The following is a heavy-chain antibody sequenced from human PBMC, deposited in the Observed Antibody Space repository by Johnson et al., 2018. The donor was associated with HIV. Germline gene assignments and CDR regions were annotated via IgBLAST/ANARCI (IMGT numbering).Heavy chain of an antibody. CDR2: IWSDGDTK. CDR1: GFTFSNYG. J-gene: IGHJ3*02. V-gene: IGHV3-30*19. CDR3: ARDPDPFREYHGDAFDI. D-gene: IGHD3-10*01. Sequence: QEKLVESGGGVVQPGRSLRLSCAASGFTFSNYGMHWVRQAPGKGLEWVALIWSDGDTKYYADSVKGRFTISRDSSKDTLYVQMNSLRGEDTAVYYCARDPDPFREYHGDAFDIWGQGTVVTVSS.